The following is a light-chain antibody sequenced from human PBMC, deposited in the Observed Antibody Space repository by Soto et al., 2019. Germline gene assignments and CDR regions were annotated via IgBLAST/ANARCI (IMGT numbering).Light chain of an antibody. V-gene: IGKV1-39*01. CDR3: QQSYSAPYT. Sequence: DIQMTQSPSSLSASVGDRVTITCRASQSICSSFNGYQQKPGKAPKLLIYAASNLQSGVPARFSGSGSGTDFTLTISRLQPEDFATYYCQQSYSAPYTFGQGTKLEI. CDR1: QSICSS. CDR2: AAS. J-gene: IGKJ2*01.